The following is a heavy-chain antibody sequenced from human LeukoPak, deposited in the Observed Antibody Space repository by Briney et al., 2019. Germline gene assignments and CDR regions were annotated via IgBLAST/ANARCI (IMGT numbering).Heavy chain of an antibody. CDR1: GGSISSYY. J-gene: IGHJ6*02. CDR2: IYTSGST. V-gene: IGHV4-4*07. D-gene: IGHD3-10*01. Sequence: SETLSLTCTVSGGSISSYYWSWTRQPAGKGLEWIGRIYTSGSTNYNPSLKSRVTMSVDTSKNQFSLKLSSVTAADTAVYYCASESAKTRAYGSGRNYYYYYGMDVWGQGTTVTVSS. CDR3: ASESAKTRAYGSGRNYYYYYGMDV.